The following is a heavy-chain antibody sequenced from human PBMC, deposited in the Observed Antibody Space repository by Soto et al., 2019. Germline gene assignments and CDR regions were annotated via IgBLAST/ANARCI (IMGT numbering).Heavy chain of an antibody. CDR1: GGTFSSYA. Sequence: ASVKVSCKASGGTFSSYAISWVRQAPGQGLEWMGGIIPIFGTANYAQKFQGRVTMTTDTSTSTAYMELRSLRSDDTAVYYCARGSQTSGYYDFWSGYRTPFADYWGQGTLVTVSS. V-gene: IGHV1-69*05. D-gene: IGHD3-3*01. CDR2: IIPIFGTA. J-gene: IGHJ4*02. CDR3: ARGSQTSGYYDFWSGYRTPFADY.